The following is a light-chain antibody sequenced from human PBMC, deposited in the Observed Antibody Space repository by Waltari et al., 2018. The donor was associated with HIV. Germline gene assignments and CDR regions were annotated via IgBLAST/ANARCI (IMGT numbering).Light chain of an antibody. J-gene: IGLJ1*01. V-gene: IGLV2-11*01. CDR2: DVS. Sequence: QSALTQPRSVSGSPGQSVTISCTGTSSDVGGYNYVSWYQQHPDQPPKLMIYDVSSRPSVLPGRFAGSKAGNTASLTIAGLQAEDEADYYCCSYAGSYPLGVFGAGTKVTVL. CDR3: CSYAGSYPLGV. CDR1: SSDVGGYNY.